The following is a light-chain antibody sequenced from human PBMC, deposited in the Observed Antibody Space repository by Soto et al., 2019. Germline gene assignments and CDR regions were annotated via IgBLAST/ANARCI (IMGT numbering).Light chain of an antibody. CDR1: QSISSW. V-gene: IGKV1-5*03. CDR2: KAS. J-gene: IGKJ1*01. Sequence: DIQKTQSPSPLSASVGDRVTITCRASQSISSWLAWYQQKPGTAPKLLIYKASTLQSGVPSRFSGSGSGTEFTLTISSLQPDDSATYYCQQYNDNWTFGQGTKV. CDR3: QQYNDNWT.